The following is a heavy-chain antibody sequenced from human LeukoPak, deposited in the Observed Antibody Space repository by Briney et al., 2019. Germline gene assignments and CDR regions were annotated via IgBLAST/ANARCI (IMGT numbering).Heavy chain of an antibody. CDR3: ARDPVVATIPLNYFDY. V-gene: IGHV1-69*04. J-gene: IGHJ4*02. Sequence: SAKVSCKASGGTFSSYAISWVRQAPGQGLEWMGRIIPILGIANYAQKFQGRVTITADKSTSTAYMELSSLGSEDTAVYYCARDPVVATIPLNYFDYWGQGTLVTVSS. D-gene: IGHD5-12*01. CDR2: IIPILGIA. CDR1: GGTFSSYA.